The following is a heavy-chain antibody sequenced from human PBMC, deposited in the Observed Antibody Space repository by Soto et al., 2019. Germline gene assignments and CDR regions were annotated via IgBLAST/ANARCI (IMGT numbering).Heavy chain of an antibody. CDR3: ARDLAAAALLRDRRNYYGMDV. D-gene: IGHD2-2*01. Sequence: QVQLVESGGGVVQPGRSLRLSCAASGFTFSSYAMHWVRQAPGKGLEWVAVISYDGSNKYYADSVKGRFTISRDNSKNTLYLQMNSLRAEDTAVYYCARDLAAAALLRDRRNYYGMDVWGQGTTVTVSS. CDR1: GFTFSSYA. V-gene: IGHV3-30-3*01. J-gene: IGHJ6*02. CDR2: ISYDGSNK.